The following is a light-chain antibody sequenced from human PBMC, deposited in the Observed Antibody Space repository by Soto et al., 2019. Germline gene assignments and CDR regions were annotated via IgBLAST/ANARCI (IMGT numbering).Light chain of an antibody. J-gene: IGKJ1*01. Sequence: EIVLTQSPGTLSLSPGERATLSCRASQSVSSSYLAWYQQKPGQAPRLLIYGASSRATGLPDRFSGSGSGTDFTLPSSRLEPEDFAVYYCQQYGSSLTWTFGQGTKVEIK. V-gene: IGKV3-20*01. CDR1: QSVSSSY. CDR2: GAS. CDR3: QQYGSSLTWT.